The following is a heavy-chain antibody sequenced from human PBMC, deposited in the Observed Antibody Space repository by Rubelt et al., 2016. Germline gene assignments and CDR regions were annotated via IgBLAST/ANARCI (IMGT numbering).Heavy chain of an antibody. D-gene: IGHD3-3*01. CDR3: ARDGV. CDR1: GFTSSRYW. CDR2: MKEDGSGE. Sequence: EVQVVESGGGLVQPGGSLRLSCAMSGFTSSRYWMTWIRQAPGKGLEWLASMKEDGSGENYVDSVKGRFTMSRDNAKNSLFLQKDRLRVEDTAVYYCARDGVWGQGTLVTVAA. J-gene: IGHJ4*02. V-gene: IGHV3-7*01.